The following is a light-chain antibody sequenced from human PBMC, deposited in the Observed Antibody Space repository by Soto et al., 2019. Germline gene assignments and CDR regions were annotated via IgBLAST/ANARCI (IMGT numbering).Light chain of an antibody. CDR2: GAS. CDR3: QQYDSSTPNT. J-gene: IGKJ2*01. V-gene: IGKV3-20*01. Sequence: EIVLTQSPGTLSLSPGERATLSCRASQSVSSSYLAWYQQKPGQAPRLLIYGASSRATGIPDRFSGSGSGTDFTLTISRLKPEDFAVYYCQQYDSSTPNTFGQGTKLELK. CDR1: QSVSSSY.